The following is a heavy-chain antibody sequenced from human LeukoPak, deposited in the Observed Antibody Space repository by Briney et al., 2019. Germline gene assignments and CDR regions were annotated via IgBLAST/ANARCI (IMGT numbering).Heavy chain of an antibody. J-gene: IGHJ5*02. CDR2: ITGNGVST. V-gene: IGHV3-43*02. CDR1: GFTFEDYG. D-gene: IGHD6-13*01. Sequence: GGSLRLSCAASGFTFEDYGMHWVRQAPGKGLEWVSLITGNGVSTYYADSVKGRFTISRDNSKNSLYLQMNSLRTEDTALYYCAKCVYSNIYYWFDPWGQGTLVSISS. CDR3: AKCVYSNIYYWFDP.